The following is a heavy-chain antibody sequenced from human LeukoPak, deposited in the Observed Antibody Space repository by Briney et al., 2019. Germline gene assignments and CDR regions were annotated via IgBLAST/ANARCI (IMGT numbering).Heavy chain of an antibody. CDR1: GGSISSYY. Sequence: PSESLSLTCTVSGGSISSYYWRWIRQPPGKGLEWIGYIYYSGSSNYNTSFKSRVAISVDTSKNHFSLKLSSVTAADTAVYYCATWGIAVAGTLDYWGQGTLVTVST. CDR3: ATWGIAVAGTLDY. CDR2: IYYSGSS. D-gene: IGHD6-19*01. J-gene: IGHJ4*02. V-gene: IGHV4-59*08.